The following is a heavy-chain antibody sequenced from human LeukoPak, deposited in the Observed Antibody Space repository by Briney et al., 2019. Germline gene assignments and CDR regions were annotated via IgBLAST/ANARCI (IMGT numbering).Heavy chain of an antibody. CDR1: GFTFSSYG. J-gene: IGHJ4*02. CDR2: ITGGGGTI. Sequence: GRSLRLSCAASGFTFSSYGMHWVRQAPGKGPEWVSAITGGGGTIYYAHSVKGRFTISRDNSKNTLYLQMNDLGAEDTAIYYCAKGSSSGYPWYFDYWGQGSLVTVSS. D-gene: IGHD3-22*01. V-gene: IGHV3-23*01. CDR3: AKGSSSGYPWYFDY.